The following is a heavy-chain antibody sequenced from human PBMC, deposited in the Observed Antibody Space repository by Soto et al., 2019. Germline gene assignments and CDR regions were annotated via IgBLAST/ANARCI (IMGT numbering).Heavy chain of an antibody. CDR2: IYHSGST. V-gene: IGHV4-30-2*01. CDR1: GGSISSGGYS. D-gene: IGHD3-22*01. CDR3: VRGGADSSGYYYS. Sequence: PSETLSLTCAVSGGSISSGGYSWSWIRQPPGKGLEWIGYIYHSGSTYYNPSLKSRVTISVDTSKNQFSLKLSSVTAADTAVYYCVRGGADSSGYYYSWGPGTLVTVSS. J-gene: IGHJ4*02.